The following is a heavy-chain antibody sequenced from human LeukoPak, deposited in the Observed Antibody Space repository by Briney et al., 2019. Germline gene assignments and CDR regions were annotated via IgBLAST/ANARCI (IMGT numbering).Heavy chain of an antibody. J-gene: IGHJ5*02. CDR3: ARSTTVTTTPWFDP. Sequence: SETLSLTCTVSGGSINSYYWSWIRQPPGKGLEWIGYIYYSGSVNYNPSLKSRVTMSVDTSKNQFSLKLSSVTAADTAVYYCARSTTVTTTPWFDPWGQGTLVTVSS. CDR2: IYYSGSV. CDR1: GGSINSYY. D-gene: IGHD4-17*01. V-gene: IGHV4-59*12.